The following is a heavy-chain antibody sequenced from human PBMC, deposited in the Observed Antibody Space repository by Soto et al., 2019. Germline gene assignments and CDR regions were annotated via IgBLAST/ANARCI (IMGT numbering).Heavy chain of an antibody. CDR1: GGSISSYY. J-gene: IGHJ4*02. CDR3: ARGRRGPHFDY. CDR2: IYYSGST. V-gene: IGHV4-59*01. Sequence: QVQLQESGPGLVKPSETLSLTCTVSGGSISSYYWSWIRQPPGKGLEWIGYIYYSGSTNYNPSLKSRVTISVDTSKNQFSLKLSSVTAADTAVYYCARGRRGPHFDYWGQGTLVTVSS.